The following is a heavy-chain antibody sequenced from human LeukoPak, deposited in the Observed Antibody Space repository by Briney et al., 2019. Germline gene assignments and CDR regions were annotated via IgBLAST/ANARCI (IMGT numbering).Heavy chain of an antibody. CDR3: AREGYDSASHLGGMDV. D-gene: IGHD3-16*01. J-gene: IGHJ6*02. CDR1: GYTFTSYA. CDR2: INTNTGNP. V-gene: IGHV7-4-1*02. Sequence: ASVKVSCKASGYTFTSYAMNWVRQAPGQGLEWMGWINTNTGNPTYAQGFTGRFVFSLDTSVSTAYLQISSLRAEDTAVYYCAREGYDSASHLGGMDVWGQGTTVTVSS.